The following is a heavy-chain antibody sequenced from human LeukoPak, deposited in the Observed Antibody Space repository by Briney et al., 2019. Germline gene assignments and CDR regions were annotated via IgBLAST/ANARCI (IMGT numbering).Heavy chain of an antibody. CDR2: SYSGGST. D-gene: IGHD5-24*01. Sequence: GGSLRLFCAASGFTISRHYMSWVRQAPGKGLEWVALSYSGGSTYYADSVEGRFTISRDNSKSMLFLQMNSLRADDTAVYYCARGPDVDGYIHAPFGYWGQRALVTVSS. CDR1: GFTISRHY. CDR3: ARGPDVDGYIHAPFGY. V-gene: IGHV3-53*01. J-gene: IGHJ4*02.